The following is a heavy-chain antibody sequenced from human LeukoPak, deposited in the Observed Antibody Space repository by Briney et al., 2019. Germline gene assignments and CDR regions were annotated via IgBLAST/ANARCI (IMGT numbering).Heavy chain of an antibody. CDR2: IIPIFGTA. D-gene: IGHD3-10*01. Sequence: SVKVSCKASGGTFSSYAISWVRQAPGQGLEWMGGIIPIFGTANYAQKFQGRVTITADESTSTAYMELSSLRSEDTAVYYCARTEYYYGSGSLNWFDPWGQGTLVTVSS. CDR3: ARTEYYYGSGSLNWFDP. V-gene: IGHV1-69*13. CDR1: GGTFSSYA. J-gene: IGHJ5*02.